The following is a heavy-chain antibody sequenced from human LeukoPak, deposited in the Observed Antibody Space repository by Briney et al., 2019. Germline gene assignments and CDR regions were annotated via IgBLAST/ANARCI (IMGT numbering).Heavy chain of an antibody. J-gene: IGHJ3*02. Sequence: PGGSLRLSCAASGFTFSTYWMSWVRQAPGKGLEWVANIKTDGSEKYCVDSVKGRFTISRDNAKNSMYLQMNSLTTEDTAVYYCGREVPWYAFKYDAFDIWGLGTMVTVSS. CDR3: GREVPWYAFKYDAFDI. V-gene: IGHV3-7*01. D-gene: IGHD3-10*01. CDR1: GFTFSTYW. CDR2: IKTDGSEK.